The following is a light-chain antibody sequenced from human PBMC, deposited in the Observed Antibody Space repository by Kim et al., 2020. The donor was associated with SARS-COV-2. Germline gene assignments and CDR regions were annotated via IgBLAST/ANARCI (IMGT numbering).Light chain of an antibody. CDR1: SLRNYY. Sequence: SSELTQDPAVSVALGQTVRITCQGDSLRNYYASWYQQKPGQAPVLVIYGKNNRPSGIPDRFSGSSSGNTGSLTITGAQAEDEGDYYCDSRDSSGNHVVFG. V-gene: IGLV3-19*01. J-gene: IGLJ2*01. CDR2: GKN. CDR3: DSRDSSGNHVV.